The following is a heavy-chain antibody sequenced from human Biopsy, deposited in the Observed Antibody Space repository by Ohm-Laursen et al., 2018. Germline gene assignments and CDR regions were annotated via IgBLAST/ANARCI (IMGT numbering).Heavy chain of an antibody. CDR1: GFTFSDYA. CDR3: AKTFHGSSFLYDY. V-gene: IGHV3-23*01. CDR2: LSGSGGTT. Sequence: SLRLSCSASGFTFSDYAMNWVRQAPGKGLEWVSVLSGSGGTTYYADSVKGRFTISRDNSKNTLYLQMNSLTAEDTAVYYCAKTFHGSSFLYDYWGQGTLVTVSP. J-gene: IGHJ4*02. D-gene: IGHD2-15*01.